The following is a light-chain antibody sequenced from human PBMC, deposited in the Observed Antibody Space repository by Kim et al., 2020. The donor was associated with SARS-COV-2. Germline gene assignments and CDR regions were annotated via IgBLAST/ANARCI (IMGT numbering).Light chain of an antibody. CDR2: GAS. CDR1: QTITNSY. V-gene: IGKV3-20*01. CDR3: QHYGSSPYT. J-gene: IGKJ2*01. Sequence: LSPMERATLSCRASQTITNSYLAWYQQKPGQAPRLLIYGASSRATGIPDRFSGSGSGTDFTLTISRLEPEDFAVYYCQHYGSSPYTFGQGTKLEI.